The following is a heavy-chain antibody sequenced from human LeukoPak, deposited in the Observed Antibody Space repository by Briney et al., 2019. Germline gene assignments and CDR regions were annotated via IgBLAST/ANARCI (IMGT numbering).Heavy chain of an antibody. V-gene: IGHV1-2*06. CDR2: INPNSGGT. J-gene: IGHJ6*02. CDR1: GYTFTGYY. CDR3: AAIGWEYSTSPLPMDV. D-gene: IGHD6-6*01. Sequence: ASVKVSCKASGYTFTGYYMHWVRQAPGQGLEWMGRINPNSGGTNYAQKFQGRVTMTRDMSTSTAYMELSSLRSEDTAVYYCAAIGWEYSTSPLPMDVWGRGTTVTVSS.